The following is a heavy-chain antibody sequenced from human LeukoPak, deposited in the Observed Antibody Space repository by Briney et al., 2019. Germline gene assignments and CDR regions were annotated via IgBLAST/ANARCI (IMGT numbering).Heavy chain of an antibody. CDR3: TTPTGGYSSAQTDY. D-gene: IGHD6-19*01. CDR2: IGSKAKNYAT. Sequence: GGSLRLSCAASGFTISGSAMHWVRQASGKGLEWVGRIGSKAKNYATTYAASVKGRFTISRDDSKNTAYLQMNSLKTEDTAVYYCTTPTGGYSSAQTDYWGQGNLVTVSS. J-gene: IGHJ4*02. CDR1: GFTISGSA. V-gene: IGHV3-73*01.